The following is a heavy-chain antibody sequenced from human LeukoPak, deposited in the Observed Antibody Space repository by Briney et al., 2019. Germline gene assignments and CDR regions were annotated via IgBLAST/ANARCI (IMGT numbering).Heavy chain of an antibody. D-gene: IGHD2-21*02. J-gene: IGHJ2*01. CDR3: ARHVSSDLRIVVVTPDWYFDR. CDR2: IYYSGST. CDR1: GGSISSSRFY. Sequence: KPSETLSLTCIVSGGSISSSRFYWGWLRQPPGKGLEWIVTIYYSGSTYYNPSLKSRVTISAATPKNQFSLNLSSVTAADTGVYYCARHVSSDLRIVVVTPDWYFDRWGRGTLVTVSS. V-gene: IGHV4-39*01.